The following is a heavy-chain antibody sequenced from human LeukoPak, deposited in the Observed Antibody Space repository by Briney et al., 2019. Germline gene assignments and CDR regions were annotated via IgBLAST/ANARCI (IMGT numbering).Heavy chain of an antibody. Sequence: PGGSLRLSCAASGFTVSSNYMSWVRQAPGKGLEWVSVIYSGGSTYYADSVKGRFTISRDNSKNTLYLQMNSLRAEDTAVYYCARLRPTYITMVRGVLDYWGQGTLVTVSS. CDR2: IYSGGST. D-gene: IGHD3-10*01. CDR1: GFTVSSNY. CDR3: ARLRPTYITMVRGVLDY. V-gene: IGHV3-53*01. J-gene: IGHJ4*02.